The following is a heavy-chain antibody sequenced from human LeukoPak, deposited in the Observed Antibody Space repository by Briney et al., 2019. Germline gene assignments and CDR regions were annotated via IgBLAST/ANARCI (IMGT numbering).Heavy chain of an antibody. CDR3: ARSLGSYYPLYYYGMDV. CDR2: INPSDGAT. Sequence: ASVKVSCKASGYTFTKYYIHWVRQAPGQGLEWMGMINPSDGATTYAQRFQGRVIMTRDMSTTTVYMDLRSLRSEDTAVYYCARSLGSYYPLYYYGMDVWGQGTTVTVSS. D-gene: IGHD1-26*01. J-gene: IGHJ6*02. CDR1: GYTFTKYY. V-gene: IGHV1-46*01.